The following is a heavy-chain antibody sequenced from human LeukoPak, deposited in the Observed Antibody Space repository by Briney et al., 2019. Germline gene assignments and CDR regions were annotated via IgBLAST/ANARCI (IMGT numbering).Heavy chain of an antibody. CDR3: AKDYGGNSDAFDI. D-gene: IGHD4-23*01. J-gene: IGHJ3*02. CDR2: ISGSGTST. CDR1: GFTFSTYA. V-gene: IGHV3-23*01. Sequence: PGGSLRLSCAASGFTFSTYAMSWVRQAPGKGLEWVSSISGSGTSTYYADSVKGRFTISRDNSKNTLYLEMNSLRVEDTALYSCAKDYGGNSDAFDIWGQGTVVTVSS.